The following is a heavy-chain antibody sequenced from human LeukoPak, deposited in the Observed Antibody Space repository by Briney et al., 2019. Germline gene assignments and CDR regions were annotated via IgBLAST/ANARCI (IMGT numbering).Heavy chain of an antibody. D-gene: IGHD2-2*01. CDR2: IYYSGST. CDR3: ARHRYQLLSRFDP. CDR1: GGSISSSTYY. V-gene: IGHV4-39*01. J-gene: IGHJ5*02. Sequence: SETLSLTCTVSGGSISSSTYYWGWIRQSPGTGLEWIGSIYYSGSTYYNPSLESRVTISVDTSKNQFSLKLNSVTAADTAVFYCARHRYQLLSRFDPWGQGTLVTVSS.